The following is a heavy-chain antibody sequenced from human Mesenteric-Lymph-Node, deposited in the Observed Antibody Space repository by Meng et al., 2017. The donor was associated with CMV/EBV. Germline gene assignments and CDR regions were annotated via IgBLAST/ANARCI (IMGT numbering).Heavy chain of an antibody. CDR3: ASGPRSGSY. J-gene: IGHJ4*02. CDR2: INGDGSRY. Sequence: LSCTASGLTLSNYWMNWIRLVPGKGLEWVGNINGDGSRYDYVDSVEGRFTMSRDSARNALYLQMNSLRDEDAGVYYCASGPRSGSYWGQGTLVTVSS. CDR1: GLTLSNYW. V-gene: IGHV3-7*01. D-gene: IGHD2-15*01.